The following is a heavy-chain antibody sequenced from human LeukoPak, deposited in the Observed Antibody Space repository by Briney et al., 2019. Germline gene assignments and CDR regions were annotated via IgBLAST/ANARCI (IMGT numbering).Heavy chain of an antibody. CDR3: ANLHDY. CDR2: ISYDGTIK. V-gene: IGHV3-30*18. Sequence: PGRSLRLSCAASGXAFTTYAMHWVRQAPGRGLEWVAVISYDGTIKYYADSVKGRFTISRDNSKNTLYLQMNCLRAEDTAVYYCANLHDYWGQGTLVTVSS. J-gene: IGHJ4*02. CDR1: GXAFTTYA.